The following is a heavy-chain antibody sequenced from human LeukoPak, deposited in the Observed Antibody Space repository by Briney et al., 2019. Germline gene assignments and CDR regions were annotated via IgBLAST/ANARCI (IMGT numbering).Heavy chain of an antibody. Sequence: KTSETLSLTWAVYGGSFSGYYWSWIRQPPGKGLEWNGEINHSGSTNYNPSLKSRVTISVDTSKNQFSLKLSPVTDADTAVYYCARAYHYDSSGQEGYYYYGMDVWGQGTTVTVSS. J-gene: IGHJ6*02. D-gene: IGHD3-22*01. CDR3: ARAYHYDSSGQEGYYYYGMDV. V-gene: IGHV4-34*01. CDR1: GGSFSGYY. CDR2: INHSGST.